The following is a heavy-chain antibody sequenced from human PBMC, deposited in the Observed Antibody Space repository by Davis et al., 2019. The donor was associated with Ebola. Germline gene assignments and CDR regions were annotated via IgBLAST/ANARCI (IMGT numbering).Heavy chain of an antibody. CDR1: GYTFTGYY. J-gene: IGHJ6*02. CDR2: IHPNSGGP. V-gene: IGHV1-2*04. CDR3: ARGRGIAAAGTVFYYYYGMDV. Sequence: ASVKVSCKASGYTFTGYYMHWVRQAPGQGLEWMGWIHPNSGGPHYAQKFQGWVTRTRDTSISTAYMELSRLRSDDTAVYYCARGRGIAAAGTVFYYYYGMDVWGQGTTVTVAS. D-gene: IGHD6-13*01.